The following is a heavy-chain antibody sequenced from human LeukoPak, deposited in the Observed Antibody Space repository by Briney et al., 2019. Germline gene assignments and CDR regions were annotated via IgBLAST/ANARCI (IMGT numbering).Heavy chain of an antibody. V-gene: IGHV4-30-4*08. CDR3: ARTPGYCSGTSCYIGY. CDR2: IYSSGDT. CDR1: GGSVSSGSYY. D-gene: IGHD2-2*02. J-gene: IGHJ4*02. Sequence: SETLSLTCTVSGGSVSSGSYYWSWIRQPPGKGLEWIGYIYSSGDTYYNPSLKSRVTISVDTSKNQFSLRLSSVTAADTAVYYCARTPGYCSGTSCYIGYWGQGTLVTVSS.